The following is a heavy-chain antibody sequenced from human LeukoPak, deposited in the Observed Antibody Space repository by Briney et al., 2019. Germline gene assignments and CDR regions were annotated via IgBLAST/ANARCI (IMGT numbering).Heavy chain of an antibody. J-gene: IGHJ6*03. CDR1: GGTFSSYA. D-gene: IGHD1-14*01. Sequence: ASVKVSCKASGGTFSSYAISWVRQAPGQGLEWMGRIIPSGGSTSYAQKFQGRVTMTRDTSTSTVYMELSRLRSDDTAVYYCARDYPESSMDVWGKGTTVTVSS. CDR2: IIPSGGST. CDR3: ARDYPESSMDV. V-gene: IGHV1-46*01.